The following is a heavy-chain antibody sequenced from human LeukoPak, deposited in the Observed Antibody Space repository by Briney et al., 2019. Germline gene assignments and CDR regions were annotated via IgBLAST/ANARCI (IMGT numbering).Heavy chain of an antibody. Sequence: SETLSITCAVYGGSFSGYYWSWIRQPPGKGLEWIGEINHSGSTNYNPSLKSRVTISVDTSKNQFSLKLSSVTAADTAVYYCARKMATTRGYFDYWGQGTLVTVSS. CDR3: ARKMATTRGYFDY. V-gene: IGHV4-34*01. D-gene: IGHD5-24*01. CDR1: GGSFSGYY. J-gene: IGHJ4*02. CDR2: INHSGST.